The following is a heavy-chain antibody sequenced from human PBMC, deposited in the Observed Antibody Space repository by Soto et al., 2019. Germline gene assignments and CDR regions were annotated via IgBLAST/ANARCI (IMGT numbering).Heavy chain of an antibody. D-gene: IGHD2-2*01. CDR2: IYHSGST. V-gene: IGHV4-30-2*01. CDR3: ARVPDR. J-gene: IGHJ5*02. CDR1: GGSISSCGYS. Sequence: SETLCLTCAVSGGSISSCGYSWSWIRQPPGKGLEWIGYIYHSGSTYYNPSLKSRVTISVDRSKNQFSLKLSSVTAADTAVYYCARVPDRWGQGTLVTVSS.